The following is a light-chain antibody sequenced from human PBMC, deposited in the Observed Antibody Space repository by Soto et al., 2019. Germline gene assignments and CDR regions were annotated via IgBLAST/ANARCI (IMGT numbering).Light chain of an antibody. CDR2: DDI. J-gene: IGLJ1*01. Sequence: QSLLTQPPSVSGAPGQRVTISCTGSSSNIGAGYDVHWYQQRPGTAPRLLISDDINRPSGVPDRFSGSKSGTSASLAITGLQADDEADYYCQSYDPALGGSYVFGSGTKLTVL. CDR1: SSNIGAGYD. V-gene: IGLV1-40*01. CDR3: QSYDPALGGSYV.